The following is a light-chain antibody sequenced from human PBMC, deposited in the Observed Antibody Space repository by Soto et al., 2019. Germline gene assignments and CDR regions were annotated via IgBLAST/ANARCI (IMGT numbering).Light chain of an antibody. V-gene: IGKV3-20*01. Sequence: EIVLTQSPGTLSLSPGERATLSCRASQTVGKNYLAWYQKKPGQPPRLLIYHASIRATGIPDRFSGSGSGTDFSLTISRLEPEDLAVYYCHQYAYAPLTLAAGPRWRSN. J-gene: IGKJ4*01. CDR2: HAS. CDR3: HQYAYAPLT. CDR1: QTVGKNY.